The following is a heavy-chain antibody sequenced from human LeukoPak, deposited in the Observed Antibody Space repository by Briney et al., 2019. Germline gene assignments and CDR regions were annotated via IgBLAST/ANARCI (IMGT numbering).Heavy chain of an antibody. D-gene: IGHD3-10*01. CDR1: GYSIRSGYY. J-gene: IGHJ4*02. V-gene: IGHV4-38-2*01. CDR3: ARLARIAMVRGIINRGYYFDY. CDR2: IYHSGTT. Sequence: SETLSLTCAVSGYSIRSGYYWGWIRQPPGKGLEWIGSIYHSGTTYYNLSLESRVSISIDTSENQFSLRLSSVTAADTAVYYCARLARIAMVRGIINRGYYFDYWGQGTPVTVSS.